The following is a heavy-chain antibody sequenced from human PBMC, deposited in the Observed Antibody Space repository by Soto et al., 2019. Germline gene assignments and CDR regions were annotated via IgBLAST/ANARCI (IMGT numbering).Heavy chain of an antibody. Sequence: HGESLKISCKGSGYSFTSYWIGWVRQMPGKGLEWMGIIYPGDSDTRYSPSFQGQVTISADKSISTAYLQWSSLKASDTAMYYCASPILDWSGYPSNAFDIWGQGTMVTVSS. CDR1: GYSFTSYW. J-gene: IGHJ3*02. CDR2: IYPGDSDT. CDR3: ASPILDWSGYPSNAFDI. D-gene: IGHD3-3*01. V-gene: IGHV5-51*01.